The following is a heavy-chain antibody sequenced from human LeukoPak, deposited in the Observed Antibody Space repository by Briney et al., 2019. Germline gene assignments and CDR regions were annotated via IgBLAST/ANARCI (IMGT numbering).Heavy chain of an antibody. CDR3: AKVWSGYYFGY. CDR1: RFDLSAYT. J-gene: IGHJ4*02. CDR2: ISGSGGST. D-gene: IGHD3-3*01. Sequence: GGSLRLSCAPSRFDLSAYTMNWVRQAPGKGLEWVSAISGSGGSTYYADSVKGRFTISRDNSKNTLYLQMNSLRAEDTAVYYCAKVWSGYYFGYWGQGTLVTVSS. V-gene: IGHV3-23*01.